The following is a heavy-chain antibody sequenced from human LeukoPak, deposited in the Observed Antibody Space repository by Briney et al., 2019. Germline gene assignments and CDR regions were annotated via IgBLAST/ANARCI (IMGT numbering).Heavy chain of an antibody. J-gene: IGHJ4*02. V-gene: IGHV3-21*01. Sequence: GGSLRLSCAASGFTFSSYSMNWVRQAPGKGLEWVSSISSSSSYIYYADSVKGRFTISRDNAKNSQYLQMNSLRAEDTAVYYCARDPAPQWLGLDYWGQGPLVPVPS. CDR2: ISSSSSYI. D-gene: IGHD6-19*01. CDR1: GFTFSSYS. CDR3: ARDPAPQWLGLDY.